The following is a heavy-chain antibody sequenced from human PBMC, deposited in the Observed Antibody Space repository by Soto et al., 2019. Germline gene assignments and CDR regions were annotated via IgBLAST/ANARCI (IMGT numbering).Heavy chain of an antibody. CDR2: IYYGGST. J-gene: IGHJ6*02. CDR1: GDSVSSSNYY. V-gene: IGHV4-39*01. CDR3: SKTDYYYYGMDV. Sequence: SETLSLTCPVSGDSVSSSNYYWGWIRQPPGKGLEWIGSIYYGGSTFYNPSLKSRVTISVDTSKNQFSLRLSSVTAADTAVYYCSKTDYYYYGMDVWGQGTTVTVSS.